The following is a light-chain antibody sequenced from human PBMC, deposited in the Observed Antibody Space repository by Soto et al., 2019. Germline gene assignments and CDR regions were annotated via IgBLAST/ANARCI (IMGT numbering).Light chain of an antibody. CDR2: GDS. CDR3: QSYDRSLSGSV. J-gene: IGLJ1*01. V-gene: IGLV1-40*01. Sequence: QSVLTQPPSVSGAPGQRVTISCTGSSSNIGAGYDVHWYQQLPGTAPKLLIYGDSNRPSGVPDRFSGSKSGTSASLAITGLQAEDEADDYYQSYDRSLSGSVFGTGTKVTVL. CDR1: SSNIGAGYD.